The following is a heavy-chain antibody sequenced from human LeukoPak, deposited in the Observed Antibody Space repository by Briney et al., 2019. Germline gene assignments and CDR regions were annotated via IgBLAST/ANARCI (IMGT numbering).Heavy chain of an antibody. Sequence: SETLSLTCAVSGGSISSGGYSWSWIRQPPGKGLEWIGYIYHSGSTYYNPSLKSRVTISIDRSKNQFSLNLSSVTAADTAVYYCARGGVTTLDLGLDYWGQGTLVTVSS. CDR2: IYHSGST. J-gene: IGHJ4*02. CDR1: GGSISSGGYS. D-gene: IGHD4-17*01. V-gene: IGHV4-30-2*01. CDR3: ARGGVTTLDLGLDY.